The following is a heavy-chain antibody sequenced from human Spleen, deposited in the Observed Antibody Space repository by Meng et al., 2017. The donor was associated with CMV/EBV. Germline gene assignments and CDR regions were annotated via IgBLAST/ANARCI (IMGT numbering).Heavy chain of an antibody. J-gene: IGHJ4*02. D-gene: IGHD3-22*01. Sequence: SETLSLTCIVSGGSIRSSSYYWGWIRQPPGEGLEWIGSIYYSGTTYYNSSLKSRVSISVDTSKNQFSLKLRSVTAADTAVYYCARIGYYDSSGGKGIDYWGQGTLVTVSS. CDR3: ARIGYYDSSGGKGIDY. CDR1: GGSIRSSSYY. CDR2: IYYSGTT. V-gene: IGHV4-39*07.